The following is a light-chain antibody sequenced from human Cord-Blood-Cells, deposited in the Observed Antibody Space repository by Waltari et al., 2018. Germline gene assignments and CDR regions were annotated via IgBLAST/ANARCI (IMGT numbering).Light chain of an antibody. CDR2: DVS. Sequence: QSALTQPRSVSGSPGQSVTISCTGTSSDVGGYNYVSWYQQHPGKAPKLMIYDVSKRPSGVPGRFSGSKSGNTASLTISGLQAEDEADYYCCSYAGSRVFGGGTKLTVL. CDR1: SSDVGGYNY. V-gene: IGLV2-11*01. CDR3: CSYAGSRV. J-gene: IGLJ3*02.